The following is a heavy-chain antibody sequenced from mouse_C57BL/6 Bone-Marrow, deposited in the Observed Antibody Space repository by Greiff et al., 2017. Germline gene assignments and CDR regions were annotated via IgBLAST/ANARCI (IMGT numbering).Heavy chain of an antibody. V-gene: IGHV2-2*01. D-gene: IGHD2-4*01. Sequence: VQLPQSGPGLVQPSQCLSITCTASGFTFTSYGVHWVRQSPGTGLEWLGVIWSGGSDDPNADFISRLSTCKDNSKSQVFFKRNRLQADDTAIYYCARRGDDYDWFAYWGQGTLVTVSA. CDR2: IWSGGSD. J-gene: IGHJ3*01. CDR3: ARRGDDYDWFAY. CDR1: GFTFTSYG.